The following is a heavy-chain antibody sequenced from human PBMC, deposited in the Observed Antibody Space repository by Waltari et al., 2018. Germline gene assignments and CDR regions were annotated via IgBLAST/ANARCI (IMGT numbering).Heavy chain of an antibody. Sequence: EVQLVESGGGLVQPGGSLRLSCAASGFTFSRYSMNWVRQAPGKGLEWVSYISSSSRSIYYADSVKGLFTISRDNAKNSLFLKMNSLRAEDTAVYYCARENSLSRYFDWLSNPSGFDYWGQGTLVTVSS. CDR1: GFTFSRYS. J-gene: IGHJ4*02. V-gene: IGHV3-48*01. CDR3: ARENSLSRYFDWLSNPSGFDY. D-gene: IGHD3-9*01. CDR2: ISSSSRSI.